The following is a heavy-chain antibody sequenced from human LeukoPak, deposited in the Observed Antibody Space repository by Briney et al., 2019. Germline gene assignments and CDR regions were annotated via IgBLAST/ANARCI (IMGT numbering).Heavy chain of an antibody. D-gene: IGHD1-26*01. CDR2: INPYSGVT. J-gene: IGHJ4*02. Sequence: GASVKVSCKASGYPFSSYYIHWVREAPGQRFEWVGVINPYSGVTTYAQKFQGRVAMTRDTSTSTVYMELSGLRSDDTALYYCAKVDGRGATTVYTDYWGPGTVVTVSS. V-gene: IGHV1-46*01. CDR1: GYPFSSYY. CDR3: AKVDGRGATTVYTDY.